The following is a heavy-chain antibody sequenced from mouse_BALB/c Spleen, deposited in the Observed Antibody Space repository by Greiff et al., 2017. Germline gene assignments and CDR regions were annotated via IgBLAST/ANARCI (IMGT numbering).Heavy chain of an antibody. CDR1: GFTFSSYG. D-gene: IGHD2-10*02. CDR3: ARQGYGNYVRYFDV. CDR2: ISSGGSYT. Sequence: EVQGVESGGDLVKPGGSLKLSCAASGFTFSSYGMSWVRQTPDKRLEWVATISSGGSYTYYPDSVKGRFTISRDNAKNTLYLQMSSLKSEDTAMYYCARQGYGNYVRYFDVWGAGTTVTVSS. J-gene: IGHJ1*01. V-gene: IGHV5-6*01.